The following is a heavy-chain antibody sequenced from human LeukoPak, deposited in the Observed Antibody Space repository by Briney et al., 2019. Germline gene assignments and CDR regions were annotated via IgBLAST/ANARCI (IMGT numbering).Heavy chain of an antibody. CDR1: GYSISSGYY. J-gene: IGHJ4*02. V-gene: IGHV4-38-2*02. CDR2: IYHSGST. D-gene: IGHD4-23*01. Sequence: PSETLSLTCTVSGYSISSGYYWGWIRQPPGKGLEWIGSIYHSGSTYYNPSLKSRVTISVDTSKNQFSLKLSSVTAADTAVYYCARADYGGNSAFDYWGQGTLVTVSS. CDR3: ARADYGGNSAFDY.